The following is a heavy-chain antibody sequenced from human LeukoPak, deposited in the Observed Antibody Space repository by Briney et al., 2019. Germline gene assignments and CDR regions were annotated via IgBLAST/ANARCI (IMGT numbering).Heavy chain of an antibody. Sequence: KGFEWIGYIYYSGSTSYNPSLKSRVTISVDTSKKQFSLKLSSVTAADTAVYYCASYYDSVDTWGQGTLVTVSS. J-gene: IGHJ5*02. CDR3: ASYYDSVDT. CDR2: IYYSGST. V-gene: IGHV4-30-4*01. D-gene: IGHD3-22*01.